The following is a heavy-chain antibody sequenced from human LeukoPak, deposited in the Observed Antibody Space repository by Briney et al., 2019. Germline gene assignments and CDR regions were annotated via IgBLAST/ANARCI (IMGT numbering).Heavy chain of an antibody. Sequence: SETLSLTCTVSGGSISSYYWSWIRQPPGKGLEWIGYIYYSGSTNYNPSLKSRVTISVDKSKNQFSLKLSSVTAADTAVYYCASFTKEYCSGGSCYVPYYYGMDVWGQGTTVTVSS. CDR2: IYYSGST. D-gene: IGHD2-15*01. CDR1: GGSISSYY. CDR3: ASFTKEYCSGGSCYVPYYYGMDV. J-gene: IGHJ6*02. V-gene: IGHV4-59*12.